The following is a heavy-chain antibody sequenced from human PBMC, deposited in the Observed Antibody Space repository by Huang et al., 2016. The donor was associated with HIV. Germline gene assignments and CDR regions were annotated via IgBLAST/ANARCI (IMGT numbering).Heavy chain of an antibody. V-gene: IGHV1-24*01. CDR1: EYTLTELS. Sequence: QVQLVQSRAEVKKPGASVKVSCKVSEYTLTELSLHWVRQPPGKGLEWMGGFDPEIGETIYAQKFQGRVTMTEDTSTETAFMELSGLRPEDTAVYYCATGFDVFFDFWGQGTLVTVSS. J-gene: IGHJ4*02. CDR2: FDPEIGET. CDR3: ATGFDVFFDF. D-gene: IGHD3-9*01.